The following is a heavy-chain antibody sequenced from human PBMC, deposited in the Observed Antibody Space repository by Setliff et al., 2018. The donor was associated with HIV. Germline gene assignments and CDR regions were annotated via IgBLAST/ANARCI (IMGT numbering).Heavy chain of an antibody. CDR3: ATYSSAWFEFFQH. J-gene: IGHJ1*01. CDR1: CVSISDHY. Sequence: SETLSLTCSVSCVSISDHYWSWIRQPPGKGLEWIGYLYYGGSTKYNPSLRGGVTVSADTSKNQFSLKLTSVTAADTAVYYCATYSSAWFEFFQHWGLGTLVTVSS. D-gene: IGHD6-19*01. V-gene: IGHV4-59*11. CDR2: LYYGGST.